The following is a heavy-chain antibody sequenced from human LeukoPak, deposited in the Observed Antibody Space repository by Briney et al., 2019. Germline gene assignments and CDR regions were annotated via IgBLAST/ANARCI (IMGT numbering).Heavy chain of an antibody. J-gene: IGHJ5*02. CDR3: ARDASYCGGDCYPSYWFDP. D-gene: IGHD2-21*02. CDR1: GGSISSYY. V-gene: IGHV4-59*01. CDR2: IYYSGST. Sequence: PSETLSLTCTVSGGSISSYYWSWMRQPPGKGLEWIGYIYYSGSTNYNPSLKSRVTISVDTSKNQFSLKLSSVTAADTAVYYCARDASYCGGDCYPSYWFDPWGQGTLVTVSS.